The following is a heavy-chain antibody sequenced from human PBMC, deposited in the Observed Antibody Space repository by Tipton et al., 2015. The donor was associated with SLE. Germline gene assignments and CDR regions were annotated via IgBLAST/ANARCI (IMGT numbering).Heavy chain of an antibody. Sequence: TLSLTCTVSGGSMSNYYWSWIRQPPGKGLEWIAYIHYSGSTNYNPSLKSRVTISVDTSKNEFSVRLSSVTAADTAVYYCAGGELRYGDYDFNYWGQGSLVTVSS. CDR3: AGGELRYGDYDFNY. CDR2: IHYSGST. V-gene: IGHV4-59*01. D-gene: IGHD4-17*01. CDR1: GGSMSNYY. J-gene: IGHJ4*02.